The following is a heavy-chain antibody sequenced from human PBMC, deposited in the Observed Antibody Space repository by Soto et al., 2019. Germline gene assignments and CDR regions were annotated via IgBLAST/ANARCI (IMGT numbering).Heavy chain of an antibody. D-gene: IGHD3-10*01. Sequence: PGGSLRLSCTASGFTFSDSVMTWVRQAPGKGLEWVSSIGARGRDTFYPDSVKGRFAISRDNSKNTLYLQMNSLRADDTGVYYCARDGGLAEDGMDVWGQGTTVTVSS. J-gene: IGHJ6*02. V-gene: IGHV3-23*01. CDR1: GFTFSDSV. CDR3: ARDGGLAEDGMDV. CDR2: IGARGRDT.